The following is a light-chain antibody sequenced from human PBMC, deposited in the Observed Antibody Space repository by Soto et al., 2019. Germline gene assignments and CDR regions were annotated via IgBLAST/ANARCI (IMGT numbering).Light chain of an antibody. V-gene: IGKV3-20*01. CDR1: QSVSSSY. CDR2: GAS. J-gene: IGKJ5*01. CDR3: QQYGSSPRGT. Sequence: EIVMTQSPATLSVSPGERVTLSCRASQSVSSSYLAWYQQKPGQAPRLLIYGASSRATGIPDRFSGSGSGTDFILTISRLEPEDFAVYYCQQYGSSPRGTFGQGTRLEI.